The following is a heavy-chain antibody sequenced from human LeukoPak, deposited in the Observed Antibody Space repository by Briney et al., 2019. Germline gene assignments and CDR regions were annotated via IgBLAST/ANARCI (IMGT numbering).Heavy chain of an antibody. CDR2: IYYSGST. V-gene: IGHV4-39*07. D-gene: IGHD6-19*01. Sequence: PSETLSLTCTVSGGSISSSSYYRGWIRQPPGKGLEWIGSIYYSGSTYYNPSLKSRVTISVDTSKNQFSLKLSSVTAEDTAVYYCAREGHSSGWTYFDYWGQGTLVTVSS. J-gene: IGHJ4*02. CDR3: AREGHSSGWTYFDY. CDR1: GGSISSSSYY.